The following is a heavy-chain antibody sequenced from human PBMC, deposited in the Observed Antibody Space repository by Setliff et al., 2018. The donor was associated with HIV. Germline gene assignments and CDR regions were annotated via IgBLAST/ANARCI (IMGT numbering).Heavy chain of an antibody. Sequence: PSETLSLTCTVSGGSISSYYWSWIRQPPGKGLEWIGFIFYSGSTNYNPSLKSRVTISVDTSKNQFPLKLSSVTAADTAVYYCVRVMREGASQRAFDIWGQGTMVTVSS. CDR2: IFYSGST. J-gene: IGHJ3*02. CDR3: VRVMREGASQRAFDI. V-gene: IGHV4-59*08. D-gene: IGHD1-26*01. CDR1: GGSISSYY.